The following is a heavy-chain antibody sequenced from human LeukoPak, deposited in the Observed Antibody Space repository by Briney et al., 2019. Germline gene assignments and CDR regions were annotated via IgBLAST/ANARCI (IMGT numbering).Heavy chain of an antibody. Sequence: GASVKVSCKTSGYSFTSYYMHWVRQAPGQGLEWMGIINPSGGSTGYAQKFQGRVTMTRDTSTSTVYMELSSLRSDDTAVYYCARDHCSGGSCYWFYYYMDVWGKGTTVTVSS. CDR3: ARDHCSGGSCYWFYYYMDV. V-gene: IGHV1-46*01. J-gene: IGHJ6*03. CDR1: GYSFTSYY. D-gene: IGHD2-15*01. CDR2: INPSGGST.